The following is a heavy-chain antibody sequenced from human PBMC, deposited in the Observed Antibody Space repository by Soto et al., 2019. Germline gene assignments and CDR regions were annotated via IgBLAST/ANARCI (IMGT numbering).Heavy chain of an antibody. D-gene: IGHD2-2*01. J-gene: IGHJ5*02. V-gene: IGHV4-59*01. CDR2: IYFTGSP. CDR1: SGSMSDYY. Sequence: SETLSLTCSVSSGSMSDYYWTWIRQPPGKALEWIGYIYFTGSPKYNPSLKSRVSISVDRSKNQFSLKLSSVTAADTAVYYCERGPCSNLERYGFDPWGQGTLVTVSS. CDR3: ERGPCSNLERYGFDP.